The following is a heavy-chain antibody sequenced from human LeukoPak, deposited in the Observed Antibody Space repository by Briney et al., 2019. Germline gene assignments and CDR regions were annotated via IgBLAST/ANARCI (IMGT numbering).Heavy chain of an antibody. CDR1: GYSLSSGFF. CDR3: ARVSYYYDSSGSDY. Sequence: SETLSLTCTVSGYSLSSGFFCDGIRQSPGKWLDGIGSFSHRGGSDHNPSLTSRVVISVDTSNNQFFLQLSSVTAEDTAVYYCARVSYYYDSSGSDYWGQGTLVTVSS. D-gene: IGHD3-22*01. V-gene: IGHV4-38-2*02. CDR2: FSHRGGS. J-gene: IGHJ4*02.